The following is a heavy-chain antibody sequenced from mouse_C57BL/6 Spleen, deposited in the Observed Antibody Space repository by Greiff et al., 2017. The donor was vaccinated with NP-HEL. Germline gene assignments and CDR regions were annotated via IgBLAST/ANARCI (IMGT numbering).Heavy chain of an antibody. Sequence: VKLQESGPELVKPGASVKISCKASGYAFSSSWMNWVKQRPGKGLEWIGRIYPGDGDTNYNGKFKGKATLTADKSSSTAYMQLSSLTSEDSAVYFCASLYDGYFDYWGQGTTLTVSS. CDR2: IYPGDGDT. J-gene: IGHJ2*01. CDR3: ASLYDGYFDY. CDR1: GYAFSSSW. V-gene: IGHV1-82*01. D-gene: IGHD2-3*01.